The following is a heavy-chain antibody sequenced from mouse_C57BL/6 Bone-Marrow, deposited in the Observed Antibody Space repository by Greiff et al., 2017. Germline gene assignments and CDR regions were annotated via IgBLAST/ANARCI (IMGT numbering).Heavy chain of an antibody. CDR2: IDPSDSYT. CDR1: GYTFTSYW. V-gene: IGHV1-50*01. J-gene: IGHJ3*01. Sequence: LQQSGAELVKPGASVKLSCKASGYTFTSYWMQWVKQRPGQGLEWIGEIDPSDSYTNYNQKFKGKATLTVDTSSSTAYMQLSSLTSEDSAVYYCARQGLLRGAYWGQGTLVTVSA. CDR3: ARQGLLRGAY. D-gene: IGHD2-3*01.